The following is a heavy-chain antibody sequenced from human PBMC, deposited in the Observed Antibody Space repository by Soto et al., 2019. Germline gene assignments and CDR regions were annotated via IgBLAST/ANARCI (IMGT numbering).Heavy chain of an antibody. CDR2: ISYSGST. CDR1: GGSITSGRYH. CDR3: ARVRGLGLFDY. V-gene: IGHV4-31*11. J-gene: IGHJ4*02. Sequence: QVQLQESGPGLVKPSQTLSLTCAVSGGSITSGRYHWSWIRQHPEKGLEWIGYISYSGSTYYNPSLKSRVTISLDTSENQFSLRLRSVTAADTAVYFCARVRGLGLFDYWGQGTLVTVSS. D-gene: IGHD3-16*01.